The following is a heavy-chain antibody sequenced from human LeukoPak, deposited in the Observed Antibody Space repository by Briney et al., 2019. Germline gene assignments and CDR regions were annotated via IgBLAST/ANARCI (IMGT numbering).Heavy chain of an antibody. D-gene: IGHD3-22*01. J-gene: IGHJ6*02. CDR2: ICYSGST. V-gene: IGHV4-61*01. Sequence: SETLSLTCTVSGGSVNSGSYYWSWIRQPPGKGLEWIGYICYSGSTNYNPSLKSRVTISVDTSKNQFSLKLSSVTAADTAVYYCARDHTYYYDSSGYYYYYYYGMDVWGQGTTVTVSS. CDR3: ARDHTYYYDSSGYYYYYYYGMDV. CDR1: GGSVNSGSYY.